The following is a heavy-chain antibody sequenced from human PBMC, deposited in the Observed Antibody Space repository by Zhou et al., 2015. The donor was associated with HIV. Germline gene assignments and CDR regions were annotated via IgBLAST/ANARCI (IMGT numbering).Heavy chain of an antibody. CDR1: GGTFSSYA. Sequence: QVQLVQSGAEVKKPGSSVKVSCKASGGTFSSYAISWVRQAPGQGLEWMGGIIPIFGTANYAQKFQGRVTITADESTSTAYMELSSLRSEDTAVYYCARSRSSSSRFPDPTTYYYYYMDVWGKGTTVTVSS. J-gene: IGHJ6*03. V-gene: IGHV1-69*01. CDR2: IIPIFGTA. D-gene: IGHD6-6*01. CDR3: ARSRSSSSRFPDPTTYYYYYMDV.